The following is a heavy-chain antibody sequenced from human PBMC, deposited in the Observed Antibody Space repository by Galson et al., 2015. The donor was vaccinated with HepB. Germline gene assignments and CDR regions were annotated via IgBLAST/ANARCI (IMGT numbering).Heavy chain of an antibody. Sequence: SLRLSCAASGFTFSSYGMHWVRQAPGKGLEWVAVIWYDGSNKYYADSVKGRFTISRDNSKNTLYLQMNSLRAEDTAVYYCARSSIAARPFFYMDVWGKGTTVTVSS. J-gene: IGHJ6*03. CDR3: ARSSIAARPFFYMDV. CDR2: IWYDGSNK. CDR1: GFTFSSYG. V-gene: IGHV3-33*01. D-gene: IGHD6-6*01.